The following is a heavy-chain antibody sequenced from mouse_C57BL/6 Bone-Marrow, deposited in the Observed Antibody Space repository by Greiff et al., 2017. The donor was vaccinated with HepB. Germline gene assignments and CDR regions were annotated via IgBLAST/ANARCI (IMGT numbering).Heavy chain of an antibody. CDR3: ARGDSNYVGAWFAY. CDR2: IWTGGGT. J-gene: IGHJ3*01. D-gene: IGHD2-5*01. Sequence: QVQLKESGPGLVAPSQSLSITCTVSGFSLTSYAISWVRQPPGKGLEWLGVIWTGGGTNYKSAIKSRLSISKDNSKSQVFLKMNSLQTDDTARYYCARGDSNYVGAWFAYWGQGTLVTVSA. V-gene: IGHV2-9-1*01. CDR1: GFSLTSYA.